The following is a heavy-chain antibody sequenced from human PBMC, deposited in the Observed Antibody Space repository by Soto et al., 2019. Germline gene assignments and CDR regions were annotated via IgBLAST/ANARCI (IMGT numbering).Heavy chain of an antibody. Sequence: ASVKVSCKASGYTFTGYYMHWVRQAPGQGLEWMGWINPNSGDTNYAQKFQGWVTMTRDTSITTAYMELSRLISDDTAVYYCAREEKNGMDVWGQGTTVTVSS. J-gene: IGHJ6*02. CDR3: AREEKNGMDV. V-gene: IGHV1-2*04. CDR1: GYTFTGYY. CDR2: INPNSGDT.